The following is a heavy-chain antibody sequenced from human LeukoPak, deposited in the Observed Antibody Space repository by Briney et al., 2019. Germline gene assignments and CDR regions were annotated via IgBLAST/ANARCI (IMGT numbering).Heavy chain of an antibody. V-gene: IGHV3-23*01. CDR2: TTSSGAAT. D-gene: IGHD3-22*01. Sequence: PGGSLRLSCAASGFTFSSYAMSWVRQAPGKGLEWVSSTTSSGAATYYADSVKGRFTISRDISDNTLYLQMNSLRAEDTAVYYCAKDRPNYYGSNGHYYKLNGDCWGQGTLVTVSS. CDR3: AKDRPNYYGSNGHYYKLNGDC. CDR1: GFTFSSYA. J-gene: IGHJ4*02.